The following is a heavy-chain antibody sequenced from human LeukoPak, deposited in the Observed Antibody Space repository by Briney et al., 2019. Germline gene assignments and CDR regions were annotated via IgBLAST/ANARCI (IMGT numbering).Heavy chain of an antibody. D-gene: IGHD3-22*01. V-gene: IGHV3-23*01. CDR3: AEPEGGYYDIRPD. CDR1: GFTFSSSA. Sequence: GGSLRLSCAASGFTFSSSAMSWVRQVPGKGLEWVSGISASGGSTYYADSVKGRFTISRDNSKNTLYLQMNSLRAEDTAVYYCAEPEGGYYDIRPDWGQGTLVTVSS. CDR2: ISASGGST. J-gene: IGHJ4*02.